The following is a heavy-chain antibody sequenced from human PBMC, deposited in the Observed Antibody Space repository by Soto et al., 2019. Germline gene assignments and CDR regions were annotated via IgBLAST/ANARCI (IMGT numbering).Heavy chain of an antibody. CDR1: GYTFTSYG. V-gene: IGHV1-18*01. CDR3: ARDKGYDGSGRTTSGRWFDP. J-gene: IGHJ5*02. D-gene: IGHD3-10*01. CDR2: ISAYNGNT. Sequence: QVQLVQSGAEVKKPGASVKVSCKASGYTFTSYGISWVRQAPGQGLEWMGWISAYNGNTNYAQKLQGRVTMTTDTSTSSAYMELRSLRSDDTAVYYCARDKGYDGSGRTTSGRWFDPWGQGTLVTVSS.